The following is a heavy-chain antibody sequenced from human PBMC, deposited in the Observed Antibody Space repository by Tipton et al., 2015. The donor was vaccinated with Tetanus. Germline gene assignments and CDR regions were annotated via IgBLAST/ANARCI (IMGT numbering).Heavy chain of an antibody. D-gene: IGHD3-22*01. CDR3: ARVGGLITRDAFDI. J-gene: IGHJ3*02. Sequence: TLSLTCAVYGGSFSGYYWSWIRQPPGKGLEWIGEINHSGSTNYNPSLKSRVTISVDTSKNQFSLKLSSVTAADTAVYYCARVGGLITRDAFDIWGQGTMVTVSS. V-gene: IGHV4-34*01. CDR2: INHSGST. CDR1: GGSFSGYY.